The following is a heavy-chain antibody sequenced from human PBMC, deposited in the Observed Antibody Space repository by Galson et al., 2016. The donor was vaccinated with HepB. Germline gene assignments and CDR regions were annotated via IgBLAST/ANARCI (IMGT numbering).Heavy chain of an antibody. V-gene: IGHV3-7*04. Sequence: SLRLSCAASRFTFSGYWMSWVRQAPGKGLEWVANIKQDGSEKYYVDSVKGRFTISRDNVKNSLFLQMNSLRAEDTAVYYCARDQSLEYDDFWNGYFPRSNWFDSWGQGTLVTVSS. CDR2: IKQDGSEK. CDR3: ARDQSLEYDDFWNGYFPRSNWFDS. J-gene: IGHJ5*01. D-gene: IGHD3-3*01. CDR1: RFTFSGYW.